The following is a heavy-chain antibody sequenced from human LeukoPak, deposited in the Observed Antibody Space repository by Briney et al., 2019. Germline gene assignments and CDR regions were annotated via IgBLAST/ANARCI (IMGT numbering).Heavy chain of an antibody. CDR1: GYTFSDYY. D-gene: IGHD6-6*01. CDR2: INPNSGGT. CDR3: AREGDYSNSLDY. V-gene: IGHV1-2*02. J-gene: IGHJ4*02. Sequence: ASVKVSCKASGYTFSDYYMHWVRQAPGQGLEWMGWINPNSGGTNYAQKFQGRVTVTRDTPISTAYMELTRVTSDDTAVYYCAREGDYSNSLDYWGQGTPLTVSS.